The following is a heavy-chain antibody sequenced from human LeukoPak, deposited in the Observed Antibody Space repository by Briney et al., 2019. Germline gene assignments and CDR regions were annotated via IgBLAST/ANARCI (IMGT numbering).Heavy chain of an antibody. Sequence: PGGSLRLSCAASGFTFSSYEMNWVRQAPGKGLEWVSYISSSGSTIYYADSVRGRFTISRDNAENSLYLQMNSLRDEDTAVCYCARDPYSGGYGAYYYYMDVWGKGTTVTVSS. D-gene: IGHD6-19*01. CDR3: ARDPYSGGYGAYYYYMDV. V-gene: IGHV3-48*03. CDR1: GFTFSSYE. J-gene: IGHJ6*03. CDR2: ISSSGSTI.